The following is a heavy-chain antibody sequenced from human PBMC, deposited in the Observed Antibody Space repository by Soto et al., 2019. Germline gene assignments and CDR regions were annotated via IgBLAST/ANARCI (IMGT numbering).Heavy chain of an antibody. CDR3: ARDNRVDTAMGIDY. Sequence: EVHLVESGGGLVQPGGSLRLSCAASGFTVTNNYMSWVRQAPGKGLEWVSVIHTGGSTYYADSVKGRFTISRDNSKNKLYLQMNSLRAEDTAVYYCARDNRVDTAMGIDYWGQGTLVTVSS. CDR2: IHTGGST. V-gene: IGHV3-66*01. CDR1: GFTVTNNY. J-gene: IGHJ4*02. D-gene: IGHD5-18*01.